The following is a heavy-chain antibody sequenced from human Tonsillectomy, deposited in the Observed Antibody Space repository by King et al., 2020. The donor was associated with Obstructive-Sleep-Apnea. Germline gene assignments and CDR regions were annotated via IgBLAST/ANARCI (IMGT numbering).Heavy chain of an antibody. CDR1: GGSISSYY. CDR3: AREGLRGYSGYDLGLVDAFDI. J-gene: IGHJ3*02. D-gene: IGHD5-12*01. CDR2: IYTSGST. Sequence: VQLQESGPGLVKPSETLSLTCTVSGGSISSYYWSWIRQPAGKGLEWIGRIYTSGSTNYNPSLKSRVTMSVDTSKNQFSLKLSSVTAADTAVYYCAREGLRGYSGYDLGLVDAFDIWGQGTMVTVSS. V-gene: IGHV4-4*07.